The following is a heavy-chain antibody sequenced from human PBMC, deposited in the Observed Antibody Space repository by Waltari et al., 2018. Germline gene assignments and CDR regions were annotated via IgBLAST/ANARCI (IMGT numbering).Heavy chain of an antibody. Sequence: QVQLQESGPGLVKPSQTLSLTCTVSGGSISSGSYYWSWIRQPAGKGLEWIGRIYTSGSTNYNPSLKSRVTISVDTSKNQFSLKLSSVTAADTAVYYCAREDEQQLGSIWGQGTLVTVSS. D-gene: IGHD6-13*01. J-gene: IGHJ4*02. CDR1: GGSISSGSYY. CDR3: AREDEQQLGSI. CDR2: IYTSGST. V-gene: IGHV4-61*02.